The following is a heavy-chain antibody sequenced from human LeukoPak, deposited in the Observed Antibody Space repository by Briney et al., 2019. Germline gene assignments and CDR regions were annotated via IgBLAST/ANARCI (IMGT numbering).Heavy chain of an antibody. CDR1: GGTFSSYA. D-gene: IGHD4-23*01. V-gene: IGHV1-69*04. Sequence: SVKVSCKASGGTFSSYAISWVRQAPGQGLEWVGRFTPIVGTANYPQKFQGRVTITADKSTSTAYMELSSLRSEDTAVYYCARERTNLQTPAELDYWGQGTLVTVSS. J-gene: IGHJ4*02. CDR2: FTPIVGTA. CDR3: ARERTNLQTPAELDY.